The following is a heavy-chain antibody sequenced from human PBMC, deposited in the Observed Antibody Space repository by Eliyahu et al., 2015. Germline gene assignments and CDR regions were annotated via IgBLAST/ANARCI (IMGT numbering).Heavy chain of an antibody. J-gene: IGHJ5*02. V-gene: IGHV4-34*01. CDR2: INHSGST. CDR3: ARGQGGIAASRA. CDR1: GXSFSXYY. D-gene: IGHD6-13*01. Sequence: QVQLQQWGAGLLKPSDTLSLXCXVYGXSFSXYYWXWIRQXPGKGLEWIGEINHSGSTNYNPSLKSRVTISVDTSKNQFSLKLSSVTAADTAVYYCARGQGGIAASRAWGQGTLVTVSS.